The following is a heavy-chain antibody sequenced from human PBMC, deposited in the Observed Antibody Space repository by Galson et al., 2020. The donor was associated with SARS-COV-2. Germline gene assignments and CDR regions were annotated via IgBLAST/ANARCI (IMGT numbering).Heavy chain of an antibody. CDR3: ARRYSSAWSHDY. D-gene: IGHD6-19*01. J-gene: IGHJ4*02. Sequence: TGWSLRLSCAASGFTVSSSYMSWVRQAPGKGLEWVSVIYRGGSTYYADSVKARFTISRDNSKNTLYLQMNSLRAEDTAVYYCARRYSSAWSHDYWGQGTLVTVSS. CDR2: IYRGGST. V-gene: IGHV3-66*01. CDR1: GFTVSSSY.